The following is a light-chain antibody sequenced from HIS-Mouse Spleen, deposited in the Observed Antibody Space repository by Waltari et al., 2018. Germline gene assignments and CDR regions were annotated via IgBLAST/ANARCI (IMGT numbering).Light chain of an antibody. CDR2: EGS. CDR3: CSYAGSSPYVV. V-gene: IGLV2-23*01. CDR1: SSDVGSYNL. Sequence: QSALTQPASVSGSPGQSITISCTGTSSDVGSYNLVSWYQQHPGKAPKLMIYEGSKRPSGVSNPFSGSKSGNPASLTISGLQAEDEADYHRCSYAGSSPYVVFGGGTKLTVL. J-gene: IGLJ2*01.